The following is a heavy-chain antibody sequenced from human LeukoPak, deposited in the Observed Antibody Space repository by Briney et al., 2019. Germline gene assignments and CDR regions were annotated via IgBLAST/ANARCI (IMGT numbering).Heavy chain of an antibody. J-gene: IGHJ6*03. D-gene: IGHD3-3*01. CDR2: IYYSGST. V-gene: IGHV4-31*03. CDR3: ARVGRGSGYSRYYYYCYMDV. CDR1: GGSISSGGYY. Sequence: SQTLSLTCTVSGGSISSGGYYWSWIRQHPGKGLEWIGYIYYSGSTYYNPSLKSRVTISVDTSKNQFSLKLRSVTAADTAVYYCARVGRGSGYSRYYYYCYMDVWGKGTTVTVSS.